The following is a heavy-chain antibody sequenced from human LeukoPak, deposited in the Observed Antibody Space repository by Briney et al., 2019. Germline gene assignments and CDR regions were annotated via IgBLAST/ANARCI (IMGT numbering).Heavy chain of an antibody. J-gene: IGHJ4*02. CDR3: TTDFSHFDFSSGYYSY. V-gene: IGHV3-15*01. Sequence: GGSLRLSCAASGFGFTNAWMVWVRQAPGKGLEWVGRIKANIDGGATDLAPPVKGRFTISGDALTRTLYLQMNSLKTEDTGVYYCTTDFSHFDFSSGYYSYWGQGSLVIVSS. CDR1: GFGFTNAW. D-gene: IGHD3-3*01. CDR2: IKANIDGGAT.